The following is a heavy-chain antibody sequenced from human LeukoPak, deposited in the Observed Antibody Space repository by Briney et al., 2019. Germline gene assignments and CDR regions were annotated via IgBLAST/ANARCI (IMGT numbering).Heavy chain of an antibody. CDR2: VFNGGST. Sequence: PSETLSLTCSVSGSSINSRYWSWIRQSPGKGLEWIGYVFNGGSTNYNPSLKSRVTMSLDTSRDQFSLRLSSVTAADTAIYYCASRPADSTWFGVFDYWSQGTLVTVSS. J-gene: IGHJ4*02. CDR1: GSSINSRY. D-gene: IGHD3-10*01. V-gene: IGHV4-59*11. CDR3: ASRPADSTWFGVFDY.